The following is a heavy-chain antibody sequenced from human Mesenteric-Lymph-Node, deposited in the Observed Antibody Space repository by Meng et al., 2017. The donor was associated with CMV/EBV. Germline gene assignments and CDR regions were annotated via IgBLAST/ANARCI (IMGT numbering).Heavy chain of an antibody. CDR2: IYSGGTTT. CDR3: AKLGSPYSTTWYLFDY. D-gene: IGHD6-13*01. V-gene: IGHV3-23*03. Sequence: GESLKISCAASGFTFSNSAMRWVRQAPGKGLEWVSGIYSGGTTTYYADSVKGRFTISRDNSKNTLYLQMNSLRADDTAVYYCAKLGSPYSTTWYLFDYWGQGTLVTVSS. J-gene: IGHJ4*02. CDR1: GFTFSNSA.